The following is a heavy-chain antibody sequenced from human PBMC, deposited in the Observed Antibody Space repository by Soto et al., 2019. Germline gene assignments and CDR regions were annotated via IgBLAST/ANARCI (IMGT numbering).Heavy chain of an antibody. CDR1: GYTFTGYY. CDR2: INPNSGGT. D-gene: IGHD4-17*01. V-gene: IGHV1-2*02. CDR3: ARDRPGDYGDYVDYFDY. Sequence: GPSVKVSCKASGYTFTGYYMHWVRQAPGQGLEWMGWINPNSGGTNYAQKFQGRVTMTRDTSISTAYMELSRLRSDDTAVYYCARDRPGDYGDYVDYFDYWGQGTLVTVSS. J-gene: IGHJ4*02.